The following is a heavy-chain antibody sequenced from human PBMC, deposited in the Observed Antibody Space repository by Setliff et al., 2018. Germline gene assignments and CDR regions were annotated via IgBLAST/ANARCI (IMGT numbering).Heavy chain of an antibody. CDR1: GFSVSNDF. Sequence: GGSLRLSCVVSGFSVSNDFMGWVRQAPGKGLEWVSVIYNRGHTYYVDSVKGRFTISRDNSKNTVYLQMNSLTVEDTAMYYCARDQGGTNPWFDSWGQGTLVTVSS. V-gene: IGHV3-53*01. CDR3: ARDQGGTNPWFDS. D-gene: IGHD1-26*01. J-gene: IGHJ5*01. CDR2: IYNRGHT.